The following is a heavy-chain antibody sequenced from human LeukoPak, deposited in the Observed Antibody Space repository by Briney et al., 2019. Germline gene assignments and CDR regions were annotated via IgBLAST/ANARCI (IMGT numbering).Heavy chain of an antibody. V-gene: IGHV3-30*02. CDR2: IRYDGSNK. J-gene: IGHJ4*02. CDR1: GFTFSSYG. CDR3: ARGPSIVLMVYAID. Sequence: PGGSLRLSCAASGFTFSSYGMHWVRQAPGKGLEWVAFIRYDGSNKYYADSVKGRFTIPRDNSKNTLYLQTNSLRAEDTAVYYCARGPSIVLMVYAIDWGQGTLVTVSS. D-gene: IGHD2-8*01.